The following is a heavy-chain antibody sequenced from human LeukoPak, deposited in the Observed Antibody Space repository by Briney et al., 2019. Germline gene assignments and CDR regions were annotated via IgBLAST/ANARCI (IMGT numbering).Heavy chain of an antibody. CDR3: ARGGRTTYYDSSGYFSAFDI. D-gene: IGHD3-22*01. CDR1: GFTFSNYW. CDR2: IKQDGSDK. Sequence: GGSLRPSCAASGFTFSNYWMIWVRRAPGKGLEWVANIKQDGSDKYYVDSVKGRFTISRDNAKNSLYLQMNSLRAEDTAVYYCARGGRTTYYDSSGYFSAFDIWGQGTMVTASS. J-gene: IGHJ3*02. V-gene: IGHV3-7*01.